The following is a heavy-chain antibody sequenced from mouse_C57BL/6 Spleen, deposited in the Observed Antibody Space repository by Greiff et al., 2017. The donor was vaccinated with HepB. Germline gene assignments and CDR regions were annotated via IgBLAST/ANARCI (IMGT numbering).Heavy chain of an antibody. D-gene: IGHD2-2*01. CDR1: GFTFSDYG. V-gene: IGHV5-17*01. CDR2: ISSGSSTI. Sequence: EVHLVESGGGLVKPGGSLKLSCAASGFTFSDYGMHWVRQAPEKGLEWVAYISSGSSTIYYADTVKGRFTFSRDNAKNTLFLQVTSLRSEDTAMYYCARVWLTYYAIGYRGHAPSVTVSS. CDR3: ARVWLTYYAIGY. J-gene: IGHJ4*01.